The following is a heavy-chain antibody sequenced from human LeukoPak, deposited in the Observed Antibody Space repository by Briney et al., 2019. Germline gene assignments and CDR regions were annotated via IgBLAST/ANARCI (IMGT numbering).Heavy chain of an antibody. D-gene: IGHD3-3*01. CDR1: GYTFTSYD. CDR2: MNPNSGNT. V-gene: IGHV1-8*01. CDR3: ATGGESVTIFGVVTPWT. J-gene: IGHJ5*02. Sequence: ASVKVSCKASGYTFTSYDINWVRQATGQGLEWMGWMNPNSGNTGYAQKFQGRVTMTRNTSISTAYMELSSLRSEDTAVYYCATGGESVTIFGVVTPWTWGQGTLVTVSS.